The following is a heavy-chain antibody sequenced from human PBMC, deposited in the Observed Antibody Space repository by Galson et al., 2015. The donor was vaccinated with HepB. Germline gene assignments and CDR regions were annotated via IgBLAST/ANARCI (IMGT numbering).Heavy chain of an antibody. J-gene: IGHJ6*02. CDR1: GGTFSSFT. CDR2: IVPIMGTA. CDR3: ARAPRRGYYYGMDV. Sequence: SCKASGGTFSSFTISWVRQAPGQGLEWMGGIVPIMGTANYAQNFQGRVTISADELTSTAYMELNSLRSEDTAVYYCARAPRRGYYYGMDVWGQGTTVTVSS. V-gene: IGHV1-69*01.